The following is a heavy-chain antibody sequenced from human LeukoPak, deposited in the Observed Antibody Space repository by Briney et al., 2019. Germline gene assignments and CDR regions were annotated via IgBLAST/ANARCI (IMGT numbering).Heavy chain of an antibody. Sequence: SETLSLTCTVSGGSISDYYWSWIRQPPGKGLEWIGYIYYSGSTTYNPSLKSRVTISVDTSKNQFSLKLRSVTAADTAVYYCAREGYSSNWYDYWGQGTLVTVSS. V-gene: IGHV4-59*01. D-gene: IGHD6-13*01. CDR2: IYYSGST. CDR1: GGSISDYY. J-gene: IGHJ5*01. CDR3: AREGYSSNWYDY.